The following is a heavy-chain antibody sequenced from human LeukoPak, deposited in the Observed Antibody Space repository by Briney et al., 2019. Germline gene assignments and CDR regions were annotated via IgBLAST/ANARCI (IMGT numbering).Heavy chain of an antibody. Sequence: GGSLRLSCTASGFIFSNYYMAWVRQPPGRGLEWISYISADAATVKYADSVEGRFTVSRDNTQNSIYLEMSSLRVDNTAVYYCARMYSSGYYGDYFDYWGQGNLVSVSS. J-gene: IGHJ4*02. CDR2: ISADAATV. CDR3: ARMYSSGYYGDYFDY. CDR1: GFIFSNYY. D-gene: IGHD5-12*01. V-gene: IGHV3-11*04.